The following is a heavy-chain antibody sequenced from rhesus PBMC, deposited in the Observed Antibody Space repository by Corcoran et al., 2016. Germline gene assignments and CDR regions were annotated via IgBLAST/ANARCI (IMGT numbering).Heavy chain of an antibody. J-gene: IGHJ4*01. Sequence: QVQLQESGPGVVKPSETLSLTCVVSGGTISSGYYYLSWIRQPPGKGLEWIGGIYSNSGSTNNTPSLMSRVTISKDTSKNQFSLKLSSVTATDTAVYYCARGGYSSGWSTDYWGPGVLVTVSS. CDR2: IYSNSGST. CDR1: GGTISSGYYY. CDR3: ARGGYSSGWSTDY. D-gene: IGHD6S26*01. V-gene: IGHV4S12*01.